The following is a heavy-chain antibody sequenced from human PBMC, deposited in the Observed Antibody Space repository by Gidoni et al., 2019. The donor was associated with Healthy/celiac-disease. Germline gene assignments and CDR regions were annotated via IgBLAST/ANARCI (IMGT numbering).Heavy chain of an antibody. V-gene: IGHV3-23*01. Sequence: EVQLLEAGGGLVQPGGSLRLSCAASGVTCSSYAMSWVRQAPGKGLEWVSAIIGSGASPSSAASVTGRFTISSDNSKTTLYLQMTSLRAEDTAVYYCAQDPLVDATGHFDYWGQGTLVTVSS. CDR3: AQDPLVDATGHFDY. CDR1: GVTCSSYA. CDR2: IIGSGASP. J-gene: IGHJ4*02. D-gene: IGHD2-8*01.